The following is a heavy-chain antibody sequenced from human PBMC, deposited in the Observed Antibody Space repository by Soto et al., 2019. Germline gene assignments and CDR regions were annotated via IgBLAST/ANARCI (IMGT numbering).Heavy chain of an antibody. CDR2: ISYDGSNK. D-gene: IGHD2-8*01. J-gene: IGHJ3*02. CDR3: AKFMLVVTDSFHI. V-gene: IGHV3-30*18. CDR1: GFTFSNYA. Sequence: VQLVESGGGVVQPGRSLRLSCAASGFTFSNYAMHWVRQAPGKGLEWVAFISYDGSNKYYADSVKGRFTISRDNSKNTLYLQMNSLRAEDTAVYYCAKFMLVVTDSFHIWGRGTMVTVSS.